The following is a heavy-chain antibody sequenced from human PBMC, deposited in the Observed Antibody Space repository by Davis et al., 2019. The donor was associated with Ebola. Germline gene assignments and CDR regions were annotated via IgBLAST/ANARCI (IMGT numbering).Heavy chain of an antibody. CDR1: GDSVSINTAA. J-gene: IGHJ4*02. Sequence: SQTLSLTCAISGDSVSINTAAWNWIRQSPSRGLEWLGRTYYSSTWYVDYAVSVKGRMTITSDTSKNQFSLQLTSVTPEDTAAYYCARDPPYDQGYDYWGQGILVTVSS. CDR2: TYYSSTWYV. V-gene: IGHV6-1*01. CDR3: ARDPPYDQGYDY. D-gene: IGHD3-22*01.